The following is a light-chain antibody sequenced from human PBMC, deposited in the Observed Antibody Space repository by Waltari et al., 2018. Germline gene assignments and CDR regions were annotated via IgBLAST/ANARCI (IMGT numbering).Light chain of an antibody. V-gene: IGKV1-33*01. CDR3: QLDDQLPLT. CDR1: QDISNY. J-gene: IGKJ4*01. Sequence: DILITQSPFLLSASVGDRVTITCQASQDISNYLNWFQQKPGEAPKLLIYDASNLETELTSRFSGMGARTDFTFTILCLQPEDLGTLDCQLDDQLPLTVGGGTKVEIK. CDR2: DAS.